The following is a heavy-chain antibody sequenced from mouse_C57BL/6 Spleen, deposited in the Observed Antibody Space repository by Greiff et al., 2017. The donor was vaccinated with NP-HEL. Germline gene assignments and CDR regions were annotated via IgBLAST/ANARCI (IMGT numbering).Heavy chain of an antibody. CDR2: ILPGSGST. J-gene: IGHJ3*01. CDR3: ASSPYYYGSSRFAY. V-gene: IGHV1-9*01. CDR1: GYTFTGYW. D-gene: IGHD1-1*01. Sequence: VKLVESGAELMKPGASVKLSCKATGYTFTGYWIEWVKQRPGHGLEWIGEILPGSGSTNYNEKFKGKATFTADTSSNTAYLQLSSLTAEDAAIYYGASSPYYYGSSRFAYWGQGTLVTVSA.